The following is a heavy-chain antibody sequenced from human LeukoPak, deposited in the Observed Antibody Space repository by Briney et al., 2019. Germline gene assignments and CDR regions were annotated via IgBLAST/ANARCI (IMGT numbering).Heavy chain of an antibody. CDR1: GGSMSSSSYY. J-gene: IGHJ2*01. Sequence: SETLSLTCTVSGGSMSSSSYYWGWIRQPPGKGLEWIGSIYYSGSTYYNPSLKSRVTISVDTSKNQFSLKLSSVTAADTAVYYCARVSSSWYQDWYFDLWGRGTLVTVSS. D-gene: IGHD6-13*01. CDR2: IYYSGST. CDR3: ARVSSSWYQDWYFDL. V-gene: IGHV4-39*07.